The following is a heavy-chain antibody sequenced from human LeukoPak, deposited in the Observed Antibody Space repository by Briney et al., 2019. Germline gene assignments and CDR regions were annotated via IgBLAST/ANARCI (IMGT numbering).Heavy chain of an antibody. CDR1: GFSFSSYE. Sequence: GGSLRLSCVASGFSFSSYEINGVRQAPGKGLEWVSYISSSGSTIYYADSVKGRFTISRDNAKNSLYLQINSLRPEDTAVYYCARFGYNDFDYWGQGTLVTVS. D-gene: IGHD5-24*01. J-gene: IGHJ4*02. V-gene: IGHV3-48*03. CDR3: ARFGYNDFDY. CDR2: ISSSGSTI.